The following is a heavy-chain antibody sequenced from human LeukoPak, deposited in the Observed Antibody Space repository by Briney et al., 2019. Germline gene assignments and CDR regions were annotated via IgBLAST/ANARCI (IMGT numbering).Heavy chain of an antibody. D-gene: IGHD2-21*02. CDR2: ISSSSSYI. CDR1: GFTFSSYS. V-gene: IGHV3-21*01. Sequence: GGSLRLSCAASGFTFSSYSMNWVRQAPGKGLEWVSSISSSSSYIYYADSVKGRFTTSRDNAKNSLYLQMNSLRAEDTAVYYCARATIVVVTAIDYWGQGTLVTVSS. CDR3: ARATIVVVTAIDY. J-gene: IGHJ4*02.